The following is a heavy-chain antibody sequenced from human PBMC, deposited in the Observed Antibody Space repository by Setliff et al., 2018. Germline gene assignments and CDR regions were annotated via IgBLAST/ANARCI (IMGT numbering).Heavy chain of an antibody. CDR2: IYHRGRT. D-gene: IGHD2-21*01. V-gene: IGHV4-38-2*01. Sequence: PSETLSLTCGVSGASITSGHYWGWIRQPPGKGLEWIGTIYHRGRTYYNPSLRSRVSMSLDTSKRQVSLNLNSVTAADTGVYYCATRTFAVIPHSGLGLDYFYGMDVWGRGTTVTVSS. CDR3: ATRTFAVIPHSGLGLDYFYGMDV. CDR1: GASITSGHY. J-gene: IGHJ6*02.